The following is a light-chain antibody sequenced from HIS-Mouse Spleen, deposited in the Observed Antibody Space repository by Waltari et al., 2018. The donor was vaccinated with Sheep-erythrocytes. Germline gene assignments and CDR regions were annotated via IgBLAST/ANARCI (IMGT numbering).Light chain of an antibody. CDR2: EGS. CDR1: SSDVGSYNL. V-gene: IGLV2-23*01. J-gene: IGLJ3*02. Sequence: QSALTQPASVSGSPGQSITISCTGTSSDVGSYNLVSWYQQHPGKAPKLMIYEGSKRPSGVSNRFSGSKSGNTASLTMSVLQAEDEADYYCCSYAGSSTPWVFGGGTKLTVL. CDR3: CSYAGSSTPWV.